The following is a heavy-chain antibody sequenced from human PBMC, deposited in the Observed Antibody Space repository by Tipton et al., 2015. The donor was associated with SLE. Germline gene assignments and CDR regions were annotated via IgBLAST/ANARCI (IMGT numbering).Heavy chain of an antibody. D-gene: IGHD6-13*01. CDR2: IYYSGST. CDR1: GGSISSSSYY. V-gene: IGHV4-39*07. CDR3: ARHARSSSWYPPFDP. Sequence: TLSLTCTVSGGSISSSSYYWGWILQPPGKGLEWIGSIYYSGSTYYNQSLKSRVTISVDTSKNQFSLKLSSVTAADTAVDYCARHARSSSWYPPFDPWGQGTLVTSPQ. J-gene: IGHJ5*02.